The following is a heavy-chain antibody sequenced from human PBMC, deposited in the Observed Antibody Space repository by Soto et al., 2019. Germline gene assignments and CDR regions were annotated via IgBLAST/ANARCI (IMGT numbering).Heavy chain of an antibody. J-gene: IGHJ4*02. CDR1: GFIFSNYA. CDR3: ARDNDVFAGVYFDN. CDR2: ISGNNGNT. V-gene: IGHV1-18*01. D-gene: IGHD3-9*01. Sequence: QLHLVQSGPEVKKSGASVKVSCRTSGFIFSNYAVSWVRQAPGQGLEWMGWISGNNGNTKHARGFQDRHAMTTETSTGTGCMELRSLRSDDTAIYYCARDNDVFAGVYFDNWGQGTLVTVSS.